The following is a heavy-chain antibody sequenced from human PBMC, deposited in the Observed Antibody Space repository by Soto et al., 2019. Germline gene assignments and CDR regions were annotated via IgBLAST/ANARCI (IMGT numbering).Heavy chain of an antibody. J-gene: IGHJ4*02. CDR3: ARAYGGYADY. D-gene: IGHD5-12*01. Sequence: SETLSLTCTVSGGSISSYYWSWIRQPPGKGLEWIGYIYYSGSTNYNPSLKSRVTISVDTSKNQFSLKLRSVTAADPAVYYCARAYGGYADYWGQGALVTVSS. CDR2: IYYSGST. V-gene: IGHV4-59*01. CDR1: GGSISSYY.